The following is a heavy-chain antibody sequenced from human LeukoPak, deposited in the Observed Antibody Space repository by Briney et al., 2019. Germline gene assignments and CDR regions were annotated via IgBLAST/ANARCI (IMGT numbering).Heavy chain of an antibody. D-gene: IGHD3-22*01. V-gene: IGHV3-48*01. CDR3: AREAHDSSGYYTD. CDR1: GFTFSSYS. J-gene: IGHJ4*02. CDR2: ISSSSSTI. Sequence: GGSLRLSCAASGFTFSSYSMNWVRQAPGKGLEWVSYISSSSSTIYYADSVKGRFTISRDNAKNSLYLQMNSLRAEDTAVYYCAREAHDSSGYYTDWGQGTLVTVSS.